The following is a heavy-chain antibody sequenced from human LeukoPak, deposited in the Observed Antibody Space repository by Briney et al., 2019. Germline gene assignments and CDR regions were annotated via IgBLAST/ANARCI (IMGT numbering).Heavy chain of an antibody. CDR2: IYYNGIS. CDR1: GGSISGYY. Sequence: SETLSLTCTVSGGSISGYYWSWIRQPPGKGLEWIAYIYYNGISNYNPSLKSRVIISVDSSKNQFSLKLTSVTAADTAVYYCARAYGDYFSPYNWFDPWGQGTLVTVSS. D-gene: IGHD4-17*01. CDR3: ARAYGDYFSPYNWFDP. J-gene: IGHJ5*02. V-gene: IGHV4-59*01.